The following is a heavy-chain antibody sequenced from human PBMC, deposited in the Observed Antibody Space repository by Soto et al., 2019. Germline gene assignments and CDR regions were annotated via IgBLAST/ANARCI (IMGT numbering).Heavy chain of an antibody. D-gene: IGHD2-15*01. CDR1: GGSISSGGYS. V-gene: IGHV4-30-2*01. CDR2: IYHSGST. CDR3: ARTDCSGGSCYSNWFDP. J-gene: IGHJ5*02. Sequence: PSETLSLTCAVSGGSISSGGYSWSWSRQPPGKGLEWIGYIYHSGSTYYNPSLKSRVTISVDRSKNQFSLKLSSVTAADTAVYYCARTDCSGGSCYSNWFDPWGQGTMVTVSS.